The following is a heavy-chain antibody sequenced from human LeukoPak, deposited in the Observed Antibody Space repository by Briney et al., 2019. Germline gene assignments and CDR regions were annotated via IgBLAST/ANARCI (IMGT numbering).Heavy chain of an antibody. J-gene: IGHJ4*02. CDR2: ISHSGSP. V-gene: IGHV4-30-2*01. D-gene: IGHD3-3*01. CDR1: GGSISSSDYS. Sequence: SQTLSLTCAVSGGSISSSDYSWSWIRQPPGKGLEWIGYISHSGSPSYNPSLKSRVTLSVDRSKNQFSLKLSSVTAADTAVYYCAREGDFWSGSFDYWGQGTLVTVSS. CDR3: AREGDFWSGSFDY.